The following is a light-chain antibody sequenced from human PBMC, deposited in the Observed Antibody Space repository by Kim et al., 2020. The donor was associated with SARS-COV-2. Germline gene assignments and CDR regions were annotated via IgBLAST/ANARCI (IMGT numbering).Light chain of an antibody. V-gene: IGLV1-44*01. CDR3: AAWDGRLNAYV. Sequence: QSVLTQPPSESGTPGQRVSISCSGSFSNIGGNNVNWYQHIPGRAPRLLLHTNNQRPSGVPDRFAGSKSDTSASLAISGLQSDDEADYYCAAWDGRLNAYVFGTGTKVTV. J-gene: IGLJ1*01. CDR2: TNN. CDR1: FSNIGGNN.